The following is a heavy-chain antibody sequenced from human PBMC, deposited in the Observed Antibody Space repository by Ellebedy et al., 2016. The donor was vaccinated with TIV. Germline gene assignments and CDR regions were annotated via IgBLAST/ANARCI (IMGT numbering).Heavy chain of an antibody. CDR1: GYTFTGYG. CDR3: ARTGGYTYGSGNPDY. D-gene: IGHD5-18*01. CDR2: ISAYNGNT. V-gene: IGHV1-18*04. Sequence: AASVKVSCKASGYTFTGYGISWVRQAPGQGLEWMGWISAYNGNTNYEQKVQGRVTMTTDTSTSTADMELRSLRSDDTAVYYCARTGGYTYGSGNPDYWGQGTLVIVSA. J-gene: IGHJ4*02.